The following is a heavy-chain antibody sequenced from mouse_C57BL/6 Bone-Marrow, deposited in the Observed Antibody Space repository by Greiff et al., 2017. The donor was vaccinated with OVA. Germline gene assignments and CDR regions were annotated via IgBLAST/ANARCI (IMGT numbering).Heavy chain of an antibody. Sequence: EVHLVESGGDLVKPGGSLKLSCAASGFTFSSYGMSWVRQTPDKRLEWVATISSGGSYNYYPDSVKGRFTISRDNAKNPLYLQMSSLKSEDTAMYYCARQPWYFDVWGTGTTVTVSS. CDR2: ISSGGSYN. CDR1: GFTFSSYG. V-gene: IGHV5-6*01. CDR3: ARQPWYFDV. J-gene: IGHJ1*03.